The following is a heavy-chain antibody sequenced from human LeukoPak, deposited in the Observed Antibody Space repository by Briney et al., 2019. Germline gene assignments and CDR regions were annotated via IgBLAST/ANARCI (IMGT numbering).Heavy chain of an antibody. V-gene: IGHV3-33*01. Sequence: GGSLRLSCAAPGFTFSSYGMNWVRQAPGKGLGWVAAICYDGSNKYYADSVKGRFTISRDNSKNTLYLQMNSLRAEDTAVYYCARDFAVYYDTLAGYNTALDYWGQGTLVTV. D-gene: IGHD3-9*01. J-gene: IGHJ4*02. CDR3: ARDFAVYYDTLAGYNTALDY. CDR1: GFTFSSYG. CDR2: ICYDGSNK.